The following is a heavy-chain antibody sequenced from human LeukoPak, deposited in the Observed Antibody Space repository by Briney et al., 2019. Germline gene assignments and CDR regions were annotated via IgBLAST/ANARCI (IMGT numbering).Heavy chain of an antibody. J-gene: IGHJ4*02. V-gene: IGHV3-23*01. CDR3: AKDDRIQTRRYSYNY. D-gene: IGHD5-18*01. CDR1: GFTFSNAW. Sequence: GGSLRLSCAASGFTFSNAWMSWVRQAPGKGLEGVSVISGSGGSTSYADSVKGRFTISRDNSMNTLYLQMNSLRAEDRAVYYCAKDDRIQTRRYSYNYWGQGTLVTVSS. CDR2: ISGSGGST.